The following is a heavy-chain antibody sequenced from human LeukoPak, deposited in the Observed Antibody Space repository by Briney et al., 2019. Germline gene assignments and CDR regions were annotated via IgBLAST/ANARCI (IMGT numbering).Heavy chain of an antibody. J-gene: IGHJ4*02. V-gene: IGHV4-34*01. CDR2: INHSGST. CDR1: GGSFSDYY. CDR3: ARYCTNGACYLSFDY. Sequence: SSETLSLTCAVYGGSFSDYYWSWNRQPPGKGLEWIGQINHSGSTSYNPSLKSRVTISVDTSKNQFSLKLSSVTAADTAVYYCARYCTNGACYLSFDYWGQGTLVTVSS. D-gene: IGHD2-8*01.